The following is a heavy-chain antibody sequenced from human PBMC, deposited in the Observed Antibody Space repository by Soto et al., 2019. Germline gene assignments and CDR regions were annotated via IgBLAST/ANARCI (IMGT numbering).Heavy chain of an antibody. CDR1: GFTFSGSA. CDR3: TRLDGFLVGMDV. Sequence: GGSLRLSCAASGFTFSGSAMHWVRQASGKGLEWVGRIRSKANSYATAYAASVKGRFTISRDDSKNTAYLQMNSLKTEDTAVYYCTRLDGFLVGMDVWGQGTTVTVSS. V-gene: IGHV3-73*01. CDR2: IRSKANSYAT. J-gene: IGHJ6*02. D-gene: IGHD3-3*01.